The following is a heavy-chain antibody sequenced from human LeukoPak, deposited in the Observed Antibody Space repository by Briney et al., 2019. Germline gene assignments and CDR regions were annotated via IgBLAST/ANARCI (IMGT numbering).Heavy chain of an antibody. J-gene: IGHJ4*02. CDR1: GFTFSNYG. CDR2: IYHSGST. CDR3: AKSDGYGLIDY. V-gene: IGHV4-38-2*01. Sequence: GSLRLSCAASGFTFSNYGMHWVRQAPGKGLEWIGSIYHSGSTYYNPSLKSRVTISVDSSKNQFSLRLSSVTTADTAVYYCAKSDGYGLIDYWGQGTLVTVSS. D-gene: IGHD5-24*01.